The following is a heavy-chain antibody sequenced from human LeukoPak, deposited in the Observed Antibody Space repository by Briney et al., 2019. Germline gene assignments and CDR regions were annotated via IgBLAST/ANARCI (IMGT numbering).Heavy chain of an antibody. Sequence: PGRSLRLSCVAAGFTFTRYDMHWVRQAPGKGLEWVAIISSDESKKDYANSVKGRFTIARDNSQNTLFVQMNSLRVEDTAVYYCVLGHYGGLFDNWGQGALVTVSS. CDR1: GFTFTRYD. D-gene: IGHD4-23*01. J-gene: IGHJ4*02. V-gene: IGHV3-30-3*01. CDR3: VLGHYGGLFDN. CDR2: ISSDESKK.